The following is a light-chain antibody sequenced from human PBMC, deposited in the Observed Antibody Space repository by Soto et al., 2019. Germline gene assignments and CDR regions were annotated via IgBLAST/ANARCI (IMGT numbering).Light chain of an antibody. J-gene: IGLJ1*01. CDR1: SSDVGGYNY. CDR2: EVS. CDR3: SSYTSSSTLV. Sequence: QSALTQPASVSGSPGQSITISCTGTSSDVGGYNYVSWYQQHPGKAPKLMIYEVSNRPSGVSNRFSGSRSGNTASLTISGRQAEVRADYYCSSYTSSSTLVFGPGTKLTFL. V-gene: IGLV2-14*01.